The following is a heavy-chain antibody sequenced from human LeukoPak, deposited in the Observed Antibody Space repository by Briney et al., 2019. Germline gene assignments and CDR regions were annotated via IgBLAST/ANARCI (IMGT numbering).Heavy chain of an antibody. CDR1: GISFKSYP. CDR3: ARADWEHGSYYHYFDY. D-gene: IGHD1-26*01. V-gene: IGHV3-30*04. J-gene: IGHJ4*02. CDR2: ISYDGTKN. Sequence: GGSLRLSCGVSGISFKSYPMYWVRQAPGKGLEWVAVISYDGTKNYHADSVKGRFTISRDNAKNTLYLQMNSLRAEDTAVYYCARADWEHGSYYHYFDYWGQGTLVTVSS.